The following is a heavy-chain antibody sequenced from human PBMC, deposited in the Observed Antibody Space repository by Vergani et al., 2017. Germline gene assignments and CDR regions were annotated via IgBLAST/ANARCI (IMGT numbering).Heavy chain of an antibody. D-gene: IGHD3-22*01. Sequence: VQLLESGAEVKKPGASVKVSCKASGYTFTGYYMHWVRQAPGQGLEWMGWINPNSGGTNYAQKFQGRVTMTRDTSISTAYMELSRLRSDDTAVYYCASWSHYYDSSGYGSGFDYWGQGTLVTVSS. V-gene: IGHV1-2*02. CDR1: GYTFTGYY. CDR3: ASWSHYYDSSGYGSGFDY. J-gene: IGHJ4*02. CDR2: INPNSGGT.